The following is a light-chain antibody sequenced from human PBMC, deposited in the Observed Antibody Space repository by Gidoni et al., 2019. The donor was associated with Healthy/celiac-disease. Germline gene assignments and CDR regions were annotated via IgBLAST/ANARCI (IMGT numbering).Light chain of an antibody. CDR1: QIVSSSY. CDR3: QQYGSSPPWT. V-gene: IGKV3-20*01. Sequence: EIVLTPSPGTLSLAPGERATLSCRASQIVSSSYLAWYQPKPGQAPRLLIYGASSRATGIPDRFSGSGSGTDFTLTISRLEPEDFAVYYCQQYGSSPPWTFGQGTKVEIK. J-gene: IGKJ1*01. CDR2: GAS.